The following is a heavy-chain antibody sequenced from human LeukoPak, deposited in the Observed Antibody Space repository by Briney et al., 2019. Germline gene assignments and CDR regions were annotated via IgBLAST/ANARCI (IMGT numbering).Heavy chain of an antibody. J-gene: IGHJ4*02. Sequence: PGRSLRLSCAASGFTFSSYGMHWVRQAPGKGLEWVAVIWYDGSNKYYADSVKGRFTISRDNSKNTLYLQMNSLRAEDTAVYYCASGAYCSSTICYVEVGRFDYWGQGTLVTVSS. V-gene: IGHV3-33*01. CDR3: ASGAYCSSTICYVEVGRFDY. D-gene: IGHD2-2*01. CDR2: IWYDGSNK. CDR1: GFTFSSYG.